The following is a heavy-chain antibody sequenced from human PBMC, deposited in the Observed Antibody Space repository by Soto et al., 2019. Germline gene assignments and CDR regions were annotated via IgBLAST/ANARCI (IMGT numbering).Heavy chain of an antibody. J-gene: IGHJ3*02. V-gene: IGHV4-34*01. Sequence: VQLQPWGAGLLKPSETLSLTCAVYGGSFSGYYWSWIRQPPGKGLEWIGEINHSGSTNYNPSLKCRVTRAVDTSKNRCSLKLSSVTAADTAVYYCARGQGDYAVGAFDIWGQGTMVTVSS. CDR3: ARGQGDYAVGAFDI. D-gene: IGHD4-17*01. CDR2: INHSGST. CDR1: GGSFSGYY.